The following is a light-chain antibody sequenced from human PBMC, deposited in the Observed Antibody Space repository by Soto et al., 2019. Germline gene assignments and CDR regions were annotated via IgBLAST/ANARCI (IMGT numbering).Light chain of an antibody. Sequence: QSVLTQPPSASGTPGQRVTISCSGSRSNIGRNTDNWYQQLPGTAPKVLIYSNNQRPSGVPDRLSGSKSGTSASLAISGLQSEDEADYYCAAWDDSLNAVVFGGGTKVTVL. J-gene: IGLJ2*01. V-gene: IGLV1-44*01. CDR2: SNN. CDR1: RSNIGRNT. CDR3: AAWDDSLNAVV.